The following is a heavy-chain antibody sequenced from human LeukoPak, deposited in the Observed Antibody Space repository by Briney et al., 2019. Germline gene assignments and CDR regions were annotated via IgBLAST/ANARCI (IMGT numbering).Heavy chain of an antibody. D-gene: IGHD3-22*01. J-gene: IGHJ3*02. Sequence: GGSLRLSCAASGFTFSSYAMSWVRQAPGKGLEWVSAISGSGGSTYYADSVKGRFTISRDNSKNTLYLQMNSLRAEDTAVYYCAKDRKWLDELPGAFDIWGQGTMVTVSS. CDR2: ISGSGGST. CDR3: AKDRKWLDELPGAFDI. CDR1: GFTFSSYA. V-gene: IGHV3-23*01.